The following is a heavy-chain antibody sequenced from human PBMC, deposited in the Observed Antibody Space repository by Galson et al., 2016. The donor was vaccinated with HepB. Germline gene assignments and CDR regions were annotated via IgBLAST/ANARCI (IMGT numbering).Heavy chain of an antibody. CDR2: ISYDGTRK. CDR1: GFTFSQFA. D-gene: IGHD1-7*01. J-gene: IGHJ6*04. CDR3: ARDQKYSGTDFYFAMDV. Sequence: SLRLSCAASGFTFSQFAVHWVRQAPGKGLEWVAVISYDGTRKYYTDSVKGRFTVPRDDSKNRLYLQMNTLRPEDTAVYYCARDQKYSGTDFYFAMDVWGKGATVTVSS. V-gene: IGHV3-30-3*01.